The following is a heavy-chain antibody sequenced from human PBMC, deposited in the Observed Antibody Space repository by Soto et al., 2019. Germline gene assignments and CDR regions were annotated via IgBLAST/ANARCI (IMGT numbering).Heavy chain of an antibody. CDR1: GYTFANYG. CDR2: ISAYTGSA. Sequence: SVKVSCKASGYTFANYGVGWVRQAPGQGLVWMGWISAYTGSANYAQEFQGRVAVTTDTSTSTASMEVRSLRSDDTAVYYCARSPYSYGNPYYFDYWG. CDR3: ARSPYSYGNPYYFDY. V-gene: IGHV1-18*04. J-gene: IGHJ4*01. D-gene: IGHD5-18*01.